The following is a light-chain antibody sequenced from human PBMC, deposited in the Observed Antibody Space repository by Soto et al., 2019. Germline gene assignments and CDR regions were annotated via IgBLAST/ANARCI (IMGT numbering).Light chain of an antibody. V-gene: IGKV3-20*01. CDR3: QQYGSSPPIT. CDR1: QIVKSSY. CDR2: GTS. J-gene: IGKJ5*01. Sequence: IVLTQSPGALSLSTGERATLPCRASQIVKSSYLAWYQHKPGQAPRLLIYGTSSRATGIPDRFSGSGSGTDFTLTISRLEPEDFAVYYCQQYGSSPPITFGQGTRLEIK.